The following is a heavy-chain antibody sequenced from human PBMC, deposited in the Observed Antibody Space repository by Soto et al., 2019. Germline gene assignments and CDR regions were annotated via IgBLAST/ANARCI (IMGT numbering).Heavy chain of an antibody. CDR1: GGSISSYY. J-gene: IGHJ6*02. CDR2: IYYSGST. Sequence: SETLSPTCTVSGGSISSYYWSWIRQPPGNGLEWIGYIYYSGSTNYNPSLKSRVTISVDTSKNQFSLKLSSVTAADTAVYYCARWATYYYGMDVWGQGTTVTVSS. CDR3: ARWATYYYGMDV. V-gene: IGHV4-59*01.